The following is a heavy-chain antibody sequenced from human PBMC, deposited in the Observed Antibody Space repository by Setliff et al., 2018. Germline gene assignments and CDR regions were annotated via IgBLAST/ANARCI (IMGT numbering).Heavy chain of an antibody. CDR3: ARGPCSSTSCYAAY. D-gene: IGHD2-2*01. J-gene: IGHJ4*02. CDR1: GGSFSGYY. V-gene: IGHV4-34*01. Sequence: SETLSLTCAVYGGSFSGYYWSRIRQSPGKGLEWIGEINHSGSTNYNPSLKSRVTISVDTSKNQFSLKVNSVTAADTAVYYCARGPCSSTSCYAAYWGQGTLVTVSS. CDR2: INHSGST.